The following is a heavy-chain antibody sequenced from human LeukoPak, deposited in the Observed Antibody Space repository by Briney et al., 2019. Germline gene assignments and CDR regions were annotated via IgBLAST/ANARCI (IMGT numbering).Heavy chain of an antibody. Sequence: GGSLRLSCAASGFTFSTSWMTWIRQAPGKGLEWVASMNQDGSEIHYVDSVKGRFTISRDNAKNSLFLQMNSLTADDTAVHYCVRAHHPGGWFDPWGQGTLVTVSS. CDR2: MNQDGSEI. CDR3: VRAHHPGGWFDP. CDR1: GFTFSTSW. D-gene: IGHD3-10*01. V-gene: IGHV3-7*04. J-gene: IGHJ5*02.